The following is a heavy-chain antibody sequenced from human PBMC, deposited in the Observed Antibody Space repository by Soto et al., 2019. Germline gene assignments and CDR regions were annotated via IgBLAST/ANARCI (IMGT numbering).Heavy chain of an antibody. CDR1: GYRFPSSW. J-gene: IGHJ6*02. CDR2: IYPGDSDT. D-gene: IGHD3-10*01. CDR3: ARHGTYYYGSVSSLLTYGMDV. V-gene: IGHV5-51*01. Sequence: PGESLKISCKGSGYRFPSSWIGWVRQMPGKGLEWMGIIYPGDSDTRYSPSFQGQVPISADKSISTAYLQWSSLKASDTAMYYCARHGTYYYGSVSSLLTYGMDVWGQGTTVTVSS.